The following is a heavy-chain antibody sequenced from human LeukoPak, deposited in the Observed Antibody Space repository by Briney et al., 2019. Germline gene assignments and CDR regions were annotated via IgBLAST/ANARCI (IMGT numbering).Heavy chain of an antibody. CDR1: GFTFSTYW. D-gene: IGHD6-13*01. Sequence: GGSLRLSCAASGFTFSTYWMSWVRQAPGKGLEWVANIKQDGSEKYYLDSVKGRFTISRDNAKNSLYLQMNSLRAEDTAVYFCTREAAAGINYWGQGTLVTVSS. J-gene: IGHJ4*02. V-gene: IGHV3-7*01. CDR3: TREAAAGINY. CDR2: IKQDGSEK.